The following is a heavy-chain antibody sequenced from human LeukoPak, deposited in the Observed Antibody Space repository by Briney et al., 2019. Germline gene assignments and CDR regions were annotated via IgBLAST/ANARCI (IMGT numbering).Heavy chain of an antibody. J-gene: IGHJ5*02. D-gene: IGHD2-15*01. V-gene: IGHV1-2*02. CDR2: LNPNSGAT. Sequence: ASVKVSCKASGYTFTGYYMHWVRQAPGQGLEWMGWLNPNSGATNYAQKFQGRVTMTRDTSISTAYIELSRLRSDDTAVYYCARGHYCSDDNCYSGTWGQGTRVTVSS. CDR3: ARGHYCSDDNCYSGT. CDR1: GYTFTGYY.